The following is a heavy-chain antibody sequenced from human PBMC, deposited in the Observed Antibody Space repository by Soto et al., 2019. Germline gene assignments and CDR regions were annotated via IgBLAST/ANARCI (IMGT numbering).Heavy chain of an antibody. V-gene: IGHV1-2*04. CDR1: GYSFTDYH. D-gene: IGHD2-21*01. CDR3: ARLSGDHSAFFSYGMDA. J-gene: IGHJ6*02. CDR2: INPKSGGT. Sequence: GASVKVSCKASGYSFTDYHIHWVRQAPGQGLEWLGRINPKSGGTSTAQKFQGWVTMTRDRSISTVYMELTRLRSDDTAVYYCARLSGDHSAFFSYGMDAWGQGTTVTVSS.